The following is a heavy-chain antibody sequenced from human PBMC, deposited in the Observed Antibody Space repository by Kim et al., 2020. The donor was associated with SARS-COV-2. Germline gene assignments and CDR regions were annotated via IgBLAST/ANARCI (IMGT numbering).Heavy chain of an antibody. CDR2: ISSSGGST. J-gene: IGHJ4*02. CDR3: AKRPAQWLTFDY. Sequence: GGSLRLSCAASGFTYSNYAMSWVRQAPGKGLEWVSTISSSGGSTYYADSVKGRFTISRDNSKNTLYLHMNSLRAEDTALYYCAKRPAQWLTFDYWGQGALVTVSS. CDR1: GFTYSNYA. V-gene: IGHV3-23*01. D-gene: IGHD6-19*01.